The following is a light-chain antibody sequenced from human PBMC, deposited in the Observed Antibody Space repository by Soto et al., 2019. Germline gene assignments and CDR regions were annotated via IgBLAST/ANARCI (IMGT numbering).Light chain of an antibody. V-gene: IGKV4-1*01. J-gene: IGKJ4*01. CDR2: WAS. CDR3: QQYYSTPLT. Sequence: DIVMTQSPDSLAVSLGERATINCKSSQSVFYSSNNKNYLAWYQQKPGQPPKLLIYWASTRESGVPDRFSGSGSGTDFTLTISGPQAEDVAVYYCQQYYSTPLTFGGGTKVEIK. CDR1: QSVFYSSNNKNY.